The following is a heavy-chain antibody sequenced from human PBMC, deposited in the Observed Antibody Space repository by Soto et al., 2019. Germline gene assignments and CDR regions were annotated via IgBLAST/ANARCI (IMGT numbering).Heavy chain of an antibody. CDR3: ARYQDWIFGVVLDY. J-gene: IGHJ4*02. V-gene: IGHV4-34*01. CDR1: GGSFSGYH. D-gene: IGHD3-3*01. Sequence: SETLSLTCAVYGGSFSGYHWSWIRQPPGKGLEWIGEINHSGSTNYNPSLKSRVTISVDTSKNQFSLKLSSVTAADTAVYYCARYQDWIFGVVLDYWGQGTLGTVSS. CDR2: INHSGST.